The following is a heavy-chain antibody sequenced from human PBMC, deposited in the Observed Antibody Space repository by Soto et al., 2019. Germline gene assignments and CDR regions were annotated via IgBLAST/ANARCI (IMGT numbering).Heavy chain of an antibody. D-gene: IGHD2-2*01. CDR3: APVQQPPNYFDY. CDR2: IIPILGTA. Sequence: SVKVSCKASGGTFSSYAISWVRQAPGQGLEWMGGIIPILGTANYAQKFQGRVTITADESTSTAYMELSSLRSEDTAVYYCAPVQQPPNYFDYWGQGTLVTVSS. CDR1: GGTFSSYA. J-gene: IGHJ4*02. V-gene: IGHV1-69*13.